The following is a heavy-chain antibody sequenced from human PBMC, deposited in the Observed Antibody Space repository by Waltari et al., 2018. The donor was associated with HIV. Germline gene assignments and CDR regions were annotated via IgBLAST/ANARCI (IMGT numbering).Heavy chain of an antibody. J-gene: IGHJ4*02. CDR2: MNYSGNT. V-gene: IGHV4-34*02. Sequence: VQLKQWGAGLLKPSETLSLTCAVYGGSFSGSFWSWIRQSPGEGLEWIGEMNYSGNTKYNPARKSRVAMSVDTSLNQVSLKLSSVTAADTAVYYCASLHITTSGTEFDFWGQGTVVTVSS. D-gene: IGHD1-1*01. CDR3: ASLHITTSGTEFDF. CDR1: GGSFSGSF.